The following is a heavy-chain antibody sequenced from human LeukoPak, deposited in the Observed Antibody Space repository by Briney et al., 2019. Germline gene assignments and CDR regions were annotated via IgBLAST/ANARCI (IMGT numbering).Heavy chain of an antibody. D-gene: IGHD3-22*01. CDR3: ARADSSGLFDY. CDR2: IYSGGST. CDR1: GFTVSSNY. J-gene: IGHJ4*02. Sequence: PGGSLRLSCAASGFTVSSNYMSWVRQAPGKGLEWVSVIYSGGSTYYADSVKGRFTISRDNSKNTLYLQMNSLRAEDTAVYYCARADSSGLFDYWGQGTLVTVSS. V-gene: IGHV3-53*01.